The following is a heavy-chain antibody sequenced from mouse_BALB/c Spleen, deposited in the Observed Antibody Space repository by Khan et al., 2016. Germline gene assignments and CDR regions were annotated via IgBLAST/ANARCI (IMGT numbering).Heavy chain of an antibody. D-gene: IGHD2-2*01. CDR2: ISYSGGT. J-gene: IGHJ3*01. CDR3: ALWLRQRNWFAY. CDR1: GYSITSDYA. V-gene: IGHV3-2*02. Sequence: EVQLQESGPGLVKPSQSLSLTCTVTGYSITSDYAWNWIRRFPGNKLEWMGYISYSGGTSYNPSLKSRISITRDPSKNQFFLQLNSVTTEDTATYSCALWLRQRNWFAYWGQGTLVTVSA.